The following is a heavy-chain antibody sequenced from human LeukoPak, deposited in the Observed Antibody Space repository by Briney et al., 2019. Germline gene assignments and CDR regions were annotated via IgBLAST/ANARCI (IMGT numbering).Heavy chain of an antibody. Sequence: GGSLRLSCAASGFTFSSYGMHWVRQAPGKGLEWVAVIWYDGSNKYYADSVKGRFTISRDNSKNTLYLQMNSLRAEDTAVYYCARNAIVGATPPGYWGQGTLVTVSS. CDR3: ARNAIVGATPPGY. V-gene: IGHV3-33*01. J-gene: IGHJ4*02. D-gene: IGHD1-26*01. CDR2: IWYDGSNK. CDR1: GFTFSSYG.